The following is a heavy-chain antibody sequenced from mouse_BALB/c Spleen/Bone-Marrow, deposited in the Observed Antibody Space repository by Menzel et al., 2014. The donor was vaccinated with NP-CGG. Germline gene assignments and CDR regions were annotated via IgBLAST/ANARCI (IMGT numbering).Heavy chain of an antibody. V-gene: IGHV1-7*01. CDR1: GYTFTSYW. J-gene: IGHJ4*01. CDR3: ARGNYEAMDY. D-gene: IGHD2-1*01. Sequence: QVHVKQSGAELAKPGASVKMSCKASGYTFTSYWMHWVKQRPGQGLEWIGYINPSTGYTAYNQKFKDKATLTADKSSNTAYMQLSSLTSEDSAVYYCARGNYEAMDYWGQGTSVTVSS. CDR2: INPSTGYT.